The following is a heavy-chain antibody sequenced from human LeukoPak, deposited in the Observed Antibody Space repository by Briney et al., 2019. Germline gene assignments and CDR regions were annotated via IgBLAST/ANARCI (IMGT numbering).Heavy chain of an antibody. J-gene: IGHJ4*02. CDR3: AKDYGGNPDY. CDR2: ISYDGSNK. D-gene: IGHD4-23*01. CDR1: GFTFSGYG. Sequence: GGSLRLSCAASGFTFSGYGMHWVRQAPGKGLEWVAVISYDGSNKYYADSVKGRFTISRDNSKNTLYLQMNSLRAEDTAVYYCAKDYGGNPDYWGQGTLVTVSS. V-gene: IGHV3-30*18.